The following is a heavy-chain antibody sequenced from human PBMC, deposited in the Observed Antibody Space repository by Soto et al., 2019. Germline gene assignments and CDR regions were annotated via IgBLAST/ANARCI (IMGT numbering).Heavy chain of an antibody. CDR3: AVSYSGYDKRKYYFDY. J-gene: IGHJ4*02. D-gene: IGHD5-12*01. CDR2: IIPIFGTA. V-gene: IGHV1-69*06. CDR1: VGTFSSYA. Sequence: GXSGKVSCKASVGTFSSYAISWVRQAPGQGLEWMGGIIPIFGTANYAQKFQGRVTITADKSTSTAYMELSSLRSEDTAVYYCAVSYSGYDKRKYYFDYWGQGTLVTVSS.